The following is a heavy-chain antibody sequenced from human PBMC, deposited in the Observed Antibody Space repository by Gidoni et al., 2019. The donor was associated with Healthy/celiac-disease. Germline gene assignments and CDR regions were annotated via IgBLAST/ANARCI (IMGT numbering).Heavy chain of an antibody. D-gene: IGHD3-3*01. Sequence: QVQLQESGPGLVKPSETLSLHCTVSGGSISSYYWGWIRQPPGKGLEWIGYIYYSGSTNYNPSLKSRVTISVDTSKNQFSLKLSSVTAADTAVYYCASTIFGTGGMDVWGQGTTVTVSS. J-gene: IGHJ6*02. CDR3: ASTIFGTGGMDV. CDR1: GGSISSYY. V-gene: IGHV4-59*01. CDR2: IYYSGST.